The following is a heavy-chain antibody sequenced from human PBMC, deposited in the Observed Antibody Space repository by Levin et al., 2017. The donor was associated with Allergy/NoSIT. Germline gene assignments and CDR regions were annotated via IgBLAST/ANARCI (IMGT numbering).Heavy chain of an antibody. CDR3: ARDGIAVAGDYYYGMDG. CDR1: GGTFSSYA. CDR2: IIPIFGTA. V-gene: IGHV1-69*13. D-gene: IGHD6-19*01. J-gene: IGHJ6*02. Sequence: GASVKVSCKASGGTFSSYAISWVRQAPGQGLEWMGGIIPIFGTANYAQKFQGRVTITADESTSTAYMELSSLRSEDTAVYYCARDGIAVAGDYYYGMDGWGQGTTVTVSS.